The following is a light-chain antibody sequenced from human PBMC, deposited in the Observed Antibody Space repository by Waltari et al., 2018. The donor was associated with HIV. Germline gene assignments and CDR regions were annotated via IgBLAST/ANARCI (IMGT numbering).Light chain of an antibody. CDR1: SPNIGSDA. CDR2: SND. J-gene: IGLJ2*01. V-gene: IGLV1-44*01. CDR3: VVWDARLNGLV. Sequence: QSVLTQPPSASGTPGQRVTISCSGSSPNIGSDAVNWYQQFPGTAPKVPIYSNDQRPSGVPDRFSGSKSGTSASLAINGLQSEDEADYYCVVWDARLNGLVFGGGTKLTVL.